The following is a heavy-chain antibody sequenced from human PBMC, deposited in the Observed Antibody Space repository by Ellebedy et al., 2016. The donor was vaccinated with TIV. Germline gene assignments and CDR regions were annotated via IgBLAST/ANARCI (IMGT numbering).Heavy chain of an antibody. CDR3: AVTMIVVGGDAFDI. CDR1: GYTFTSYY. Sequence: AASVKVSCKASGYTFTSYYMHWVRQAPGQGLEWMGIINPSGGSTSYAQKFQGRVTMTEDTSTDTAYMELSSLRSEDTAVYYCAVTMIVVGGDAFDIWGQGTLVTVSS. V-gene: IGHV1-46*01. J-gene: IGHJ3*02. D-gene: IGHD3-22*01. CDR2: INPSGGST.